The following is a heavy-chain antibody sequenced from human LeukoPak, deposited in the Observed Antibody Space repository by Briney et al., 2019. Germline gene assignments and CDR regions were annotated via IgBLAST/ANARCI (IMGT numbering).Heavy chain of an antibody. CDR3: AKDDYYDTSGYRD. Sequence: SETLSLTCTVSGGSISSGDYYWNWIRQPAGKGLEWIGRIYSTGSANSYNPSLKSRVTISVDTSKNQFSLKLSSVTAADTAVYYCAKDDYYDTSGYRDWGQGTLVTVSS. CDR1: GGSISSGDYY. D-gene: IGHD3-22*01. V-gene: IGHV4-61*02. J-gene: IGHJ4*02. CDR2: IYSTGSA.